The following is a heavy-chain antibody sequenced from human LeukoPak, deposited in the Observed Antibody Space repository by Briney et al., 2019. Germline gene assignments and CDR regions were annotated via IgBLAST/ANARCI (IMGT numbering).Heavy chain of an antibody. D-gene: IGHD2-21*01. J-gene: IGHJ3*02. CDR3: TTTSILWWHDAFDI. V-gene: IGHV3-15*01. Sequence: PGGSLRLSCAASGFTFSNAWMSWVRQAPGKGLEWVGRIKSKTDGGTTDYAAPVKGRFTISRDDSKNTLYLQMNSLKTEDTAVYYCTTTSILWWHDAFDIWGQGTMVTVSS. CDR1: GFTFSNAW. CDR2: IKSKTDGGTT.